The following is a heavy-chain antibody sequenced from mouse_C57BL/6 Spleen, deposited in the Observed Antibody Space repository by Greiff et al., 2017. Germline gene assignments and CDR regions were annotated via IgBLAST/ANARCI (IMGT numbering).Heavy chain of an antibody. V-gene: IGHV5-17*01. CDR2: ISSGSSTI. D-gene: IGHD4-1*01. Sequence: EVKLMESGGGLVKPGGSLKLSCAASGFTFSDYGMHWVRQAPEKGLAWVAYISSGSSTIYYADTVKGRFTISRDNAKNTLFLQMTSLRSEDTAMYYCARGTGLDYWGQGTTLTVSS. J-gene: IGHJ2*01. CDR1: GFTFSDYG. CDR3: ARGTGLDY.